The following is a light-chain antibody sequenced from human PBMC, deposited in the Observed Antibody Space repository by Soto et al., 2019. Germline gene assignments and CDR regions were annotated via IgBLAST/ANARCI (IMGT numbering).Light chain of an antibody. J-gene: IGLJ3*02. CDR2: STY. CDR1: TGAVTSDYY. Sequence: QTVVTQEPSLTVSPGGTGTLTCASSTGAVTSDYYPNWLQQKPGQAPRSLIHSTYTRHFWTPARFSGSLLGGKAALTVSDVQPEDEADYYCLLYHGAAQVFGGGTKVTVL. CDR3: LLYHGAAQV. V-gene: IGLV7-43*01.